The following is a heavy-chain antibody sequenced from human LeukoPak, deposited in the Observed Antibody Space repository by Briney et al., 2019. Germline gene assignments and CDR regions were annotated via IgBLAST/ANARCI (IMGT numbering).Heavy chain of an antibody. Sequence: SETLSLTCAVYGGSFSGYYWSWIRQPPGKGLEWIGEINHSGSTNYNPSLKSRVTISVDTSKNQFSLKLSSVTAADTAVYYCARGYSSSSYNWFDPWGQGTLVIVSS. D-gene: IGHD6-6*01. CDR1: GGSFSGYY. V-gene: IGHV4-34*01. CDR2: INHSGST. CDR3: ARGYSSSSYNWFDP. J-gene: IGHJ5*02.